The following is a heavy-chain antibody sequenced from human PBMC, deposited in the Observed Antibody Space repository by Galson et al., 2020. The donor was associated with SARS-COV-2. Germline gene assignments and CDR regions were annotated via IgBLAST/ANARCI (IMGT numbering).Heavy chain of an antibody. D-gene: IGHD3-22*01. V-gene: IGHV1-18*04. CDR3: AREGGYYYDSSGLLDY. J-gene: IGHJ4*02. CDR1: GYTFTSYG. Sequence: ASVKVSCKASGYTFTSYGISWVRQAPGPRLEWMGWNSAYNGNTNYAQQLQARVTMTTDTSTSKAYMELRGLRSDDTAVYYCAREGGYYYDSSGLLDYWGQGTLVTVSS. CDR2: NSAYNGNT.